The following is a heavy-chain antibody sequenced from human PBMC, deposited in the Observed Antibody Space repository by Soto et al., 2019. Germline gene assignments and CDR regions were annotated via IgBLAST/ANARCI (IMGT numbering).Heavy chain of an antibody. V-gene: IGHV3-33*01. J-gene: IGHJ4*02. CDR3: ARDLSNYYECKRSIY. Sequence: QVQLVESGGGVVQPGRSLRLSCAASGFTFSSYGMHWVRQAPGKGLEWVAVIWYDGSNKYYADSVKGRFTISRDNSRNTLYLQMNSLRPEYTAVYYCARDLSNYYECKRSIYWCQGALVTVSS. CDR2: IWYDGSNK. CDR1: GFTFSSYG. D-gene: IGHD3-22*01.